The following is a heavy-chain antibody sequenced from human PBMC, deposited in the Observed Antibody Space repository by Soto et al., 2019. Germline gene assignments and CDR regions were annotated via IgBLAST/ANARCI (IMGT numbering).Heavy chain of an antibody. D-gene: IGHD2-15*01. V-gene: IGHV1-18*04. CDR3: ARDPPYCSSTTCNWFDP. J-gene: IGHJ5*02. CDR1: GYTFTSYG. CDR2: ISAYNGNT. Sequence: QVQLVQSGAEVKKPGASVKVSCKASGYTFTSYGISWVRQAPGQWLEWMGWISAYNGNTNYAQKLQGRITMTTDTSTSTAYMELRSLRSDDTAVYYCARDPPYCSSTTCNWFDPWGQGTLVTVSS.